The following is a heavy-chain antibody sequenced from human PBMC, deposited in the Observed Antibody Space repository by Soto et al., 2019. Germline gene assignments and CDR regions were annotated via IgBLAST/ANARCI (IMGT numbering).Heavy chain of an antibody. J-gene: IGHJ4*02. CDR2: ISGSGENT. Sequence: EVQLLESGGGLVQPGGSLRRSCAASGFSFSIYAMSWVRHAPGKGLEWVCGISGSGENTYYADSVKGRFTISRDNSKNTLYLQMNNLRVEDKAVYYCADGGEWSFNFEYWGQGTLVTVFS. V-gene: IGHV3-23*01. D-gene: IGHD3-3*01. CDR3: ADGGEWSFNFEY. CDR1: GFSFSIYA.